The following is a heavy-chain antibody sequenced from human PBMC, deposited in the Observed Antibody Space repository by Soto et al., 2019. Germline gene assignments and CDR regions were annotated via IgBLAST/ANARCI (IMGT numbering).Heavy chain of an antibody. Sequence: SETLSLTCTVSGGSISSYYWSWIRQPPGKGLEWIGYIYYSGSTNYNPSLKSRVTISVDTSKNQFSLKLSSVTAADTAVDYCATSNTTCPVCDAWGQGTLVTVSS. J-gene: IGHJ5*02. V-gene: IGHV4-59*08. D-gene: IGHD1-26*01. CDR3: ATSNTTCPVCDA. CDR2: IYYSGST. CDR1: GGSISSYY.